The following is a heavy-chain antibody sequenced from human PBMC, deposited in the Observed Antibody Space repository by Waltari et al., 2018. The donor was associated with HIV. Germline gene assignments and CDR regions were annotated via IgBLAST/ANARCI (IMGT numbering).Heavy chain of an antibody. D-gene: IGHD3-22*01. Sequence: QVHLVQSGAELRKPGASVTVSCKASGYTFTIYGITWVRQAPGKGLEWMGWISGYNGDTKYAQKVRGRVTMTTDTSTSTAYLEMGSLRFDDTAVYYCARDHYYGSSGYYSDYWGQGTLVTVSS. CDR1: GYTFTIYG. CDR2: ISGYNGDT. J-gene: IGHJ4*02. V-gene: IGHV1-18*01. CDR3: ARDHYYGSSGYYSDY.